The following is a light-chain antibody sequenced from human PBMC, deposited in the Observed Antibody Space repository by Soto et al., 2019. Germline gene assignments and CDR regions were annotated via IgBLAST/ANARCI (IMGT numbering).Light chain of an antibody. V-gene: IGLV1-40*01. CDR1: SSNIGAGYD. Sequence: SVLTQPPSVSGAPGQRVTISCTGSSSNIGAGYDVHWYQQFPGTAPKLLIFGNSDRPSGVPDRFSGSKSGTSASLAITGLQAEDEADYFCQSYDSSLSTYVFGTGTKVTVL. CDR2: GNS. J-gene: IGLJ1*01. CDR3: QSYDSSLSTYV.